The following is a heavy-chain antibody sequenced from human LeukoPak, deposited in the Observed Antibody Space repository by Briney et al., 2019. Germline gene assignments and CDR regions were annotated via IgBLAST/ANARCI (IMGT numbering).Heavy chain of an antibody. V-gene: IGHV3-30*18. J-gene: IGHJ6*02. D-gene: IGHD2-15*01. CDR1: GFTFSSHW. CDR3: AKNGYCSGGSCYNYGMDV. Sequence: GGSLRLSCAASGFTFSSHWMHWVRQAPGKGLEWVAVISYDGSNKYYADSVKGRFTISRDNSKNTLYLQMNSLRAEDTAVYYCAKNGYCSGGSCYNYGMDVWGQGTTVTVSS. CDR2: ISYDGSNK.